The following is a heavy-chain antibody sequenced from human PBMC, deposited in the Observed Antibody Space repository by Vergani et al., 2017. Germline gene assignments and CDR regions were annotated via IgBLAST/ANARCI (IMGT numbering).Heavy chain of an antibody. J-gene: IGHJ4*02. CDR2: IIPILGIA. Sequence: QVQLVQSGAEVKKPGSSVKVSCKASGGTFSSYTISWVRQAPGQGLEWMGRIIPILGIANYAQKFQGRVTITADKSTSTAYMELSSLRSEDTAVYYCAKDPFYYYGSGRRATPDRDYWGQGTLVTVSS. CDR3: AKDPFYYYGSGRRATPDRDY. CDR1: GGTFSSYT. D-gene: IGHD3-10*01. V-gene: IGHV1-69*08.